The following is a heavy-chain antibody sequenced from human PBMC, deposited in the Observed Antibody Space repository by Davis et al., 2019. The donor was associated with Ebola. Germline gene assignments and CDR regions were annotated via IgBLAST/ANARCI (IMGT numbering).Heavy chain of an antibody. J-gene: IGHJ4*02. CDR3: AGGDFWSGQFDY. CDR1: GFTFSSYW. D-gene: IGHD3-3*01. CDR2: IKQDGSEK. V-gene: IGHV3-7*03. Sequence: GESLKISCAASGFTFSSYWMSWVRQAPGKGLEWVANIKQDGSEKYYVDSVKGRFTISRDNAKNTLYLQMNSLRAEDTAVYYCAGGDFWSGQFDYWGQGSLVTVSS.